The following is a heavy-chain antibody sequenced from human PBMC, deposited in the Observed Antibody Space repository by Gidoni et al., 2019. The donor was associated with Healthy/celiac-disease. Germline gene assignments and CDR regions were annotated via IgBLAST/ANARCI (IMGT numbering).Heavy chain of an antibody. CDR2: ISYNGSNK. J-gene: IGHJ4*02. Sequence: VQLVESGGGVVQPGRSLRLSCAASGFTFSSYGRHWVRQAPGKGLEAVAVISYNGSNKYDADSVKGRFTISRDNSTNSLYLQMHSLRAEDTAVYYCAKDSIYCDQFPDYWGQGTLVTVSS. D-gene: IGHD3-22*01. CDR1: GFTFSSYG. CDR3: AKDSIYCDQFPDY. V-gene: IGHV3-30*18.